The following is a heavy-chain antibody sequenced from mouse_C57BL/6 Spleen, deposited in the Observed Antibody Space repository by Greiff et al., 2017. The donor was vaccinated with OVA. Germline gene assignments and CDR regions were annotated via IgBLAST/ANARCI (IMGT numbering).Heavy chain of an antibody. CDR1: GYTFTSYW. D-gene: IGHD4-1*02. J-gene: IGHJ2*01. V-gene: IGHV1-50*01. CDR2: IDPSDSYT. Sequence: QVQLQQPGAELVKPGASVKLSCKASGYTFTSYWMQWVKQRPGQGLEWIGEIDPSDSYTNYNQKFKGKATLTVDTSASTAYMQLSSLTSEDSAVYYCARSPTGHYLDYWGQGTTLTVSS. CDR3: ARSPTGHYLDY.